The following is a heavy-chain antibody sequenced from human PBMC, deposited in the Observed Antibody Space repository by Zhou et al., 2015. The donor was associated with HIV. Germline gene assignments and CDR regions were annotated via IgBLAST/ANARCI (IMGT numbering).Heavy chain of an antibody. CDR1: AYMFTTFG. J-gene: IGHJ4*02. D-gene: IGHD2-2*01. Sequence: QGQLVQSEAEMKKPGASVKVSCKAPAYMFTTFGITWVRQAPGQGLEWMGWISTYNGNTHYSQKFQDRVTLTRDTSRSTSYMELRSLRPDDTAVYFCARGRGTSTTWGREPVHSWGQGTQVIVS. V-gene: IGHV1-18*01. CDR2: ISTYNGNT. CDR3: ARGRGTSTTWGREPVHS.